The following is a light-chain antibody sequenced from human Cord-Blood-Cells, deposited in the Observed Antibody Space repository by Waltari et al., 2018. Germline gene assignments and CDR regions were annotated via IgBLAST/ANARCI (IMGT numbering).Light chain of an antibody. CDR2: AAS. J-gene: IGKJ1*01. CDR3: QQNYSTPRT. CDR1: PSISSY. V-gene: IGKV1-39*01. Sequence: IQITQSPSSLSVSVGDRVTVTCRSRPSISSYLNWYQQKPGKAPKLLIYAASSLQTGVPSRFSGSGSGTDFTLTISSLQPEDFATYYCQQNYSTPRTFGQGTKVEIK.